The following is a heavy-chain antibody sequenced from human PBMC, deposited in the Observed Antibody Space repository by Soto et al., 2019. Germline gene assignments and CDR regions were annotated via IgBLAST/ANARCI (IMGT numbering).Heavy chain of an antibody. CDR2: FDREVGEA. CDR3: ATDLLLHGVDI. V-gene: IGHV1-24*01. J-gene: IGHJ6*02. CDR1: GYSLSRLS. Sequence: QVQLVQSGAEVKKPGASVKVSCKASGYSLSRLSVHWVRQAPGKGLEWMGVFDREVGEAIYAQKFQDRVTMTADTSTDTAYMDLNSLRSDDTAVYYCATDLLLHGVDIWGQGTTVTVSS.